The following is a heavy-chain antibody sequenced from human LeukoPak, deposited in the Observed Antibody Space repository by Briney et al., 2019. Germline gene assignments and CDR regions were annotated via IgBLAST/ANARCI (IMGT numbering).Heavy chain of an antibody. CDR3: ARGTMMVGP. CDR2: IYYSGSA. Sequence: PSETLSLTCTVSGGSISGYYWSWIRQPPGKGLEWIGYIYYSGSANYNPSLKSRVTISVDTSKNQFSLKLSSVTAADTAVYYCARGTMMVGPWGQGTLVTVPS. CDR1: GGSISGYY. J-gene: IGHJ5*02. D-gene: IGHD3-22*01. V-gene: IGHV4-59*01.